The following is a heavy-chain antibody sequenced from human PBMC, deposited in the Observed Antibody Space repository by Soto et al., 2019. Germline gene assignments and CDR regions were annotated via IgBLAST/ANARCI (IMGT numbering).Heavy chain of an antibody. Sequence: GASVKVSCKASGGTFSSYAISWVRQAPGQGLEWMGGIIPIFGTANYAQKFQGRVTMTEDTSTDTAYMELSSLRSEDTAVYYCATDFFDWLFPTDYYYGMDVWGQGTTVTVSS. D-gene: IGHD3-9*01. CDR2: IIPIFGTA. CDR1: GGTFSSYA. J-gene: IGHJ6*02. V-gene: IGHV1-69*06. CDR3: ATDFFDWLFPTDYYYGMDV.